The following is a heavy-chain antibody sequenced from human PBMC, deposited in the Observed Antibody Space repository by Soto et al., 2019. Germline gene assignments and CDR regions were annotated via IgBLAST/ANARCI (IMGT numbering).Heavy chain of an antibody. V-gene: IGHV4-34*01. CDR3: ARRIADAGLGGHYSGIVV. CDR2: INHSGST. CDR1: GGSFSGYF. D-gene: IGHD6-13*01. Sequence: SETLSLTCAIYGGSFSGYFWTWIRQPPGRGPEWIGEINHSGSTNYNPSLKSRVTISVDTSKNQFSLKLSSVTAADTAVYYCARRIADAGLGGHYSGIVVLPQGSTVIVSS. J-gene: IGHJ6*02.